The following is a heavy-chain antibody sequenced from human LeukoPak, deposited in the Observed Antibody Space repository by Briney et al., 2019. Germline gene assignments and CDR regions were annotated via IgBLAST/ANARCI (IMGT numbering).Heavy chain of an antibody. CDR2: IADDGKDK. D-gene: IGHD6-25*01. CDR3: ARDRHIAAAGYYFDY. CDR1: GFTFNNYW. V-gene: IGHV3-30*03. J-gene: IGHJ4*02. Sequence: GGSLRLSCAASGFTFNNYWMHWVRQAPGKGLEWVAVIADDGKDKHYVESVKGRFTISRDNSKNTLYLQMNSLRVEDTAVYYCARDRHIAAAGYYFDYWGQGTLVTVSS.